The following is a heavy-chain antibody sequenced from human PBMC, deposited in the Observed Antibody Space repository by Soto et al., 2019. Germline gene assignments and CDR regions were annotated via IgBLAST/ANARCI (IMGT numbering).Heavy chain of an antibody. Sequence: QVQLQQWGAGLLKPSETLSLTCAVYGGSFSGYYWSWIRQPPGKGLAWIGEINHSGSTNYNPSLKSRVTISVDTSKNQFSLKLSSVTAADTAVYYCARSSSIAARRGFDYWGQGTLVTVSS. CDR2: INHSGST. J-gene: IGHJ4*02. D-gene: IGHD6-6*01. CDR3: ARSSSIAARRGFDY. CDR1: GGSFSGYY. V-gene: IGHV4-34*01.